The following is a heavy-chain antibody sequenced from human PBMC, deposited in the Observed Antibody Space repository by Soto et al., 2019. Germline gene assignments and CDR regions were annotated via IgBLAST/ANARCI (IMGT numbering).Heavy chain of an antibody. D-gene: IGHD3-22*01. J-gene: IGHJ4*02. CDR1: GGSISSGDYY. V-gene: IGHV4-30-4*01. CDR2: IYYSGST. CDR3: ARGAKYYYDSNGYYGFDY. Sequence: SETLSLTCSVSGGSISSGDYYWSWIRQPPGRGLEWIGYIYYSGSTYYNPSLSSRVTISGDTSKSQFSLRLNSVTAADTAVYYCARGAKYYYDSNGYYGFDYWGQGTLVTVSS.